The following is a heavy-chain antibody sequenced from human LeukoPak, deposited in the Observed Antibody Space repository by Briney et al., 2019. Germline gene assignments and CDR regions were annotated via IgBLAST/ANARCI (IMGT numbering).Heavy chain of an antibody. CDR2: MNPNSGNT. V-gene: IGHV1-8*03. CDR1: GYTFTSYD. D-gene: IGHD2-2*01. CDR3: ARDPLGYCSRTSCADAFDI. J-gene: IGHJ3*02. Sequence: ASVKVSCKASGYTFTSYDINWVRQATGQGLEWMGWMNPNSGNTGYAQKFQGRVTITRNTSISTAYMDLSRLRSDDTAVYYCARDPLGYCSRTSCADAFDIWGQGTMVTVSS.